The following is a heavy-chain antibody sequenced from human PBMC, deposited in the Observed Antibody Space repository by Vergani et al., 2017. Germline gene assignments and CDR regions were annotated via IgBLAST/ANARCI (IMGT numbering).Heavy chain of an antibody. CDR2: IQFDGINQ. D-gene: IGHD3-16*01. J-gene: IGHJ4*02. Sequence: QVQLVESGGGVVQRGGSLRLSCATSGFTLSNYDMQWIRQGPGKGLEFVAFIQFDGINQYYADSVKGRFTLSRDFSKNTLYLQMNSLRTDDTATYYCAKHFRGWGIDYWGQGTQFIVSS. V-gene: IGHV3-30*02. CDR1: GFTLSNYD. CDR3: AKHFRGWGIDY.